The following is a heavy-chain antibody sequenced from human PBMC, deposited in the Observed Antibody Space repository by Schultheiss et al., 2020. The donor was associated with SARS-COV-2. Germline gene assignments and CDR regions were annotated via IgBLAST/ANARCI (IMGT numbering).Heavy chain of an antibody. D-gene: IGHD5-18*01. CDR3: AREPPQDTAMSGGWFDP. CDR1: NGSIGNYY. V-gene: IGHV4-4*07. Sequence: SETLSLTCTVSNGSIGNYYWSWIRQPAGKGLEWIGRIYTTGSTNYNPSLKSRVTMSVDTSKNQFSLKLSSVTAADTAVYYCAREPPQDTAMSGGWFDPWGQGTLVTVSS. CDR2: IYTTGST. J-gene: IGHJ5*02.